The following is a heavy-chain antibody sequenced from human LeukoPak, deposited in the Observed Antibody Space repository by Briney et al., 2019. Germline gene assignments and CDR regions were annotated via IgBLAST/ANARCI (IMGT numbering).Heavy chain of an antibody. D-gene: IGHD3-10*01. CDR3: ASTGGYGSGTYDYYYFGMDV. CDR2: ITSSGRII. Sequence: GRSLRLSCAASGFTFSSYEMNWVRQAPGKGLEWVAYITSSGRIIYYADSVKGRFTISRDNAKNSLYLQMNSLRAEDTAVYYCASTGGYGSGTYDYYYFGMDVWGQGTTVTVSS. V-gene: IGHV3-48*03. CDR1: GFTFSSYE. J-gene: IGHJ6*02.